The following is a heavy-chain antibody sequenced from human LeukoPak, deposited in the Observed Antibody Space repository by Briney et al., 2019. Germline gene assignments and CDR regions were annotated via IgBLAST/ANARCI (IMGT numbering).Heavy chain of an antibody. CDR2: MNPNSGNT. V-gene: IGHV1-8*03. CDR3: ARGSGSYDYYYMDV. CDR1: GYIFTGYY. Sequence: GASVKVSCKASGYIFTGYYMHWVRQAPGQGLEWMGWMNPNSGNTGYAQKFQGRVTITRNTSISTAYMELSSLRSEDTAVYYCARGSGSYDYYYMDVWGKGTTVTVSS. J-gene: IGHJ6*03. D-gene: IGHD1-26*01.